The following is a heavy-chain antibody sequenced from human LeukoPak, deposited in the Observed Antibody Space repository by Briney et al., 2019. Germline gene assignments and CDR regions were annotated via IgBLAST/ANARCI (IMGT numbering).Heavy chain of an antibody. D-gene: IGHD3-16*02. J-gene: IGHJ4*02. CDR3: ARGRGSYRYFDY. CDR1: GYTFTGYY. CDR2: INPNSGGT. Sequence: ASVKVSCKASGYTFTGYYMHWVRQAPRQGLEWMGWINPNSGGTNYAQKFQGRVTMTRDTSISTAYMELSRLRSDDTAVYYCARGRGSYRYFDYWGQGTLVTVSS. V-gene: IGHV1-2*02.